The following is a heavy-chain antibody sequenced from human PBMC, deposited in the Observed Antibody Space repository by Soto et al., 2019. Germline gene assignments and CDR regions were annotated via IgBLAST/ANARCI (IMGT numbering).Heavy chain of an antibody. CDR3: AKGLLAIVGTTLPRDAFNI. CDR1: VFSFTTYV. J-gene: IGHJ3*02. Sequence: PWWSLRLSCSASVFSFTTYVMHWFRQAPGKGLEWVAVISHDGSYKYYGDAVKGRFTISRDTSKNAVYLEMNSLRPEDTAVYYCAKGLLAIVGTTLPRDAFNIWGQGTMVTVSS. D-gene: IGHD1-26*01. V-gene: IGHV3-30*18. CDR2: ISHDGSYK.